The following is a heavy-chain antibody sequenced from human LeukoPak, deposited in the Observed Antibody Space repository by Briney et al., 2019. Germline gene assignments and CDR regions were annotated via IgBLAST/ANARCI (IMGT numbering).Heavy chain of an antibody. CDR3: ARDPVGPLYQLPQLKFDS. D-gene: IGHD2-2*01. Sequence: ASVKVSCKASGYTFTGYYIHWVRQAPGQGLEWMGWIDTSNGGTNYAQKFQGGVTMTRDTSITTAYMELTRLRSDDTAVYYCARDPVGPLYQLPQLKFDSWGQGTLVTVSS. V-gene: IGHV1-2*02. CDR1: GYTFTGYY. CDR2: IDTSNGGT. J-gene: IGHJ4*02.